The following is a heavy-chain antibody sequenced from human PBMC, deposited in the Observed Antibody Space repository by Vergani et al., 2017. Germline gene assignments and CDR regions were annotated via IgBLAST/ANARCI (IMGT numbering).Heavy chain of an antibody. CDR1: GYTFTSYG. CDR2: ISAYNGNT. CDR3: ARDRGYCSSTSCPRTDY. D-gene: IGHD2-2*01. J-gene: IGHJ4*02. V-gene: IGHV1-18*01. Sequence: QVQLVQSGAEVKKPGASVKVSCKASGYTFTSYGISWVRQAPGQGLEWMGWISAYNGNTNYAQKHQGRVTMTTDTSTSTDYMELRSLRSDDTAVYYCARDRGYCSSTSCPRTDYWGQGTLVTVSS.